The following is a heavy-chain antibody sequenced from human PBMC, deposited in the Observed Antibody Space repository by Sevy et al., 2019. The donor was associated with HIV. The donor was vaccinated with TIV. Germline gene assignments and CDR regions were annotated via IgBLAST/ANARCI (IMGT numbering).Heavy chain of an antibody. CDR2: ISYDGSNK. CDR1: GFTFSSYG. D-gene: IGHD3-10*01. J-gene: IGHJ4*02. Sequence: GGSLRLSCAASGFTFSSYGMHWVRQAPGNGLEWVAVISYDGSNKYYADSVKGRFTISRDNSKNTLYLQMNSLRAEDTAVYYCAKDRRFGESLYYFDYWGQGTLVTVSS. V-gene: IGHV3-30*18. CDR3: AKDRRFGESLYYFDY.